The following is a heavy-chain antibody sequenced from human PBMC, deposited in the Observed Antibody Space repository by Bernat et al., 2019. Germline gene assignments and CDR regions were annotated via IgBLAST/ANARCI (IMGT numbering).Heavy chain of an antibody. J-gene: IGHJ1*01. CDR3: AREISTSDSEHFQN. CDR2: TSSSGTTI. V-gene: IGHV3-48*03. CDR1: GFTFSSYE. Sequence: EVQLVESGGGLVQPGGSLRLSCEASGFTFSSYEMNWVRQAPGKGLDWVSYTSSSGTTIYYADSVKGRFFISRDNAKNSLYLQMNSLRTEDTAVYYCAREISTSDSEHFQNWGQGTLVTVSS. D-gene: IGHD2-2*01.